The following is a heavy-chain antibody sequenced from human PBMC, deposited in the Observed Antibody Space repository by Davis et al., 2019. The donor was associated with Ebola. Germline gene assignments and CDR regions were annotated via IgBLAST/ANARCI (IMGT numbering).Heavy chain of an antibody. Sequence: SVKVSCKASGYTFTGYYIHWVRQAPGQGLEWMGWINPNSGDTKYSQKFQGWVTMTRDTPISTAYMELNRLTSGDTAVYYCARDRVCSGATCYAYFDFWGQGTLVTVSS. CDR3: ARDRVCSGATCYAYFDF. V-gene: IGHV1-2*04. CDR1: GYTFTGYY. J-gene: IGHJ4*02. D-gene: IGHD2-15*01. CDR2: INPNSGDT.